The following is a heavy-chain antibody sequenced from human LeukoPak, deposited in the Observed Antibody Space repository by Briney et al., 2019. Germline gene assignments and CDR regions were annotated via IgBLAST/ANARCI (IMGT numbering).Heavy chain of an antibody. V-gene: IGHV1-8*01. Sequence: GSSVKVSCQASGYTFTNYDINWVRQATGQGLEWMGWMYPNSGNTGYAQKFQGRVTMTRNTSIGPAYMELSSLRSEDTAVYYCARVYYYDSSGSPNWFDPWGQGTLVTVSS. CDR1: GYTFTNYD. CDR3: ARVYYYDSSGSPNWFDP. J-gene: IGHJ5*02. D-gene: IGHD3-22*01. CDR2: MYPNSGNT.